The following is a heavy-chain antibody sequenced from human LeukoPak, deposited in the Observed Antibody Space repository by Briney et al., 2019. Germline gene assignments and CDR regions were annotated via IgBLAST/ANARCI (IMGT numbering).Heavy chain of an antibody. CDR3: ARFSSGWSFDY. J-gene: IGHJ4*02. Sequence: ASVKVSCKASGYTFTGYYMHWVRQAPGQGLEWMGWINPNSGGTNYALKFQGRVTMTRDTSISTVYMELSRLRSDDTAVYYCARFSSGWSFDYWGQGTLVTVSS. CDR2: INPNSGGT. V-gene: IGHV1-2*02. D-gene: IGHD6-19*01. CDR1: GYTFTGYY.